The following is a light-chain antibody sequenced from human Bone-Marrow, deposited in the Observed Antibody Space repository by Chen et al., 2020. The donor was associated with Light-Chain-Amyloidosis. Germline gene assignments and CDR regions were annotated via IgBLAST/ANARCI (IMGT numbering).Light chain of an antibody. CDR2: LGS. J-gene: IGKJ5*01. V-gene: IGKV2-28*01. CDR3: MQVAQTPIT. CDR1: QSLLYSNGNNY. Sequence: DIVMTQSPLSLPVTPGEPASIACRSSQSLLYSNGNNYLDWYLQKPGQSPQLLIYLGSNRASGVPDRFSGSGSGTDFTLRISRVEAEDVGIYYCMQVAQTPITFGQGTRLDIK.